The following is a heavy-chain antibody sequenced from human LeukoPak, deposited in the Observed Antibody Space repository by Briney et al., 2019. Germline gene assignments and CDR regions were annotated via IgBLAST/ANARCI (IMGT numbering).Heavy chain of an antibody. CDR3: ARDDYGDYQTFDY. CDR1: GFTFSSYS. J-gene: IGHJ4*02. D-gene: IGHD4-17*01. Sequence: GGSLRLSCAASGFTFSSYSMNWVRQAPGKGLEWVSSISSSSSYIYYADSVKGRFTISRDNAKNSLYLQMNSLRAEDTAVYYCARDDYGDYQTFDYWGQGTLVTASS. V-gene: IGHV3-21*01. CDR2: ISSSSSYI.